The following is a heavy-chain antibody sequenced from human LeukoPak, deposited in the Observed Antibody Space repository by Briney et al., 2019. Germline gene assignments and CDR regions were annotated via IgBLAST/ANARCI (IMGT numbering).Heavy chain of an antibody. CDR3: AGGSSGRCDAFDI. J-gene: IGHJ3*02. CDR2: IYDTGTT. Sequence: KPSQTLSLTFTLAARSIISSSDGCGWIRQPPGKGLELIGTIYDTGTTYYNPALKRRVTISVDTSKTQFSLKLSSVTAAATAVYYCAGGSSGRCDAFDIWGQGTMVTVSS. D-gene: IGHD6-19*01. V-gene: IGHV4-39*01. CDR1: ARSIISSSDG.